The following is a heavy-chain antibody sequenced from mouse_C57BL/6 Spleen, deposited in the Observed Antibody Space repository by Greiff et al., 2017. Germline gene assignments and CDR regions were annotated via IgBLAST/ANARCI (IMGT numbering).Heavy chain of an antibody. V-gene: IGHV1-15*01. CDR2: IDPETGGT. Sequence: VQLQQSGAELVRPGASVTLSCKASGYTFTDYEMHWVKQTPVYGLEWIGAIDPETGGTAYNQKFKGKAILTADKSSSTAYMELRSLTSEDSAVYYCTRSGLYYYGSSYGYWGQGTTLTVSS. J-gene: IGHJ2*01. CDR1: GYTFTDYE. CDR3: TRSGLYYYGSSYGY. D-gene: IGHD1-1*01.